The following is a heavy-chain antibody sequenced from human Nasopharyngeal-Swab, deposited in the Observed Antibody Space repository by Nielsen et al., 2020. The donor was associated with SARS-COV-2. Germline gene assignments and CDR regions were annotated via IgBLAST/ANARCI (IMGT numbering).Heavy chain of an antibody. CDR2: IRSKGNSYAT. Sequence: ETLSLTCAASGFIFSDSAIHWVRQASGKGLEWVGRIRSKGNSYATEYAASVEGRFTISRDDSKNTAYLQMNSLMTEDTAVYYCSRCGGSCYTGKDYWGQGTLVTVSS. D-gene: IGHD2-15*01. V-gene: IGHV3-73*01. J-gene: IGHJ4*02. CDR1: GFIFSDSA. CDR3: SRCGGSCYTGKDY.